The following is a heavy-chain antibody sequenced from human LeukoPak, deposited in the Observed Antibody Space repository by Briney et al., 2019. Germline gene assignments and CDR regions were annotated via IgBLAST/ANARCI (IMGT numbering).Heavy chain of an antibody. J-gene: IGHJ4*02. CDR2: FDPEDGET. CDR1: GYTLTELS. CDR3: AREGYSYGSD. Sequence: ASVKVSCKVSGYTLTELSMHWVRQAPGKGLEWMGGFDPEDGETIYAQKFQGRVTMTRDTSISTAYMELSRLRSDDTAVYYCAREGYSYGSDWGQGTLVTVSS. D-gene: IGHD5-18*01. V-gene: IGHV1-24*01.